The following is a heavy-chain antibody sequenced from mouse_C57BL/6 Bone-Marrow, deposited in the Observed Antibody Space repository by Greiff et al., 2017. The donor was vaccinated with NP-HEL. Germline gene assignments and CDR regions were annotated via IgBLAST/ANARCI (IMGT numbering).Heavy chain of an antibody. CDR2: ISNGGGST. V-gene: IGHV5-12*01. CDR1: GFTFSDYY. CDR3: AKLSWFAY. Sequence: DVQLVESGGGLVQPGGSLKLSCAASGFTFSDYYMYWVRQTPEKRLEWVAYISNGGGSTYYPDTVKGRFTISRDNAKNTLYLQMSRLKSEDTAMYYCAKLSWFAYWGQGTLVTVSA. J-gene: IGHJ3*01.